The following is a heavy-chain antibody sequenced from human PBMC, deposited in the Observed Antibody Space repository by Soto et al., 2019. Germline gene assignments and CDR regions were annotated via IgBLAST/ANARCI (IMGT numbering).Heavy chain of an antibody. V-gene: IGHV3-23*01. CDR3: AKFYCISTMCQAPAAKSTGGFEI. D-gene: IGHD2-2*01. CDR1: GFTFSSYA. J-gene: IGHJ3*02. CDR2: ISGSGVST. Sequence: EPQLLESGGGLGHPGGSLRLSCAASGFTFSSYAMSWVRQAPGKGLEWVAAISGSGVSTYYADSVRGRSTISRDNSKKTVDPRMNSLRAEDTAVYYCAKFYCISTMCQAPAAKSTGGFEIWGQGTLVTVSS.